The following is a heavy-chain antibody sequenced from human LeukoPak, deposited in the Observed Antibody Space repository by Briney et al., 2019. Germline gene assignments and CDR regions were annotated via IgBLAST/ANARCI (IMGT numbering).Heavy chain of an antibody. V-gene: IGHV3-23*01. Sequence: GGSLRLSCAASEFSVGSNYMTWVRQAPGKGLEWVSAISGSGGSTYYADSVKGRFTISRDNSKNTLYLQMNSLRAEDTAVYYCAKVGRYCSSTSCPSDAFDIWGQGTMVTVSS. D-gene: IGHD2-2*01. CDR2: ISGSGGST. CDR1: EFSVGSNY. CDR3: AKVGRYCSSTSCPSDAFDI. J-gene: IGHJ3*02.